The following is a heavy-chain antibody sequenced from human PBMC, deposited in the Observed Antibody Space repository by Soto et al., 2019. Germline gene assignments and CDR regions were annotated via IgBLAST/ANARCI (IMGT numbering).Heavy chain of an antibody. CDR2: INPSDAYT. CDR3: ARDHVDTPMTNFDY. J-gene: IGHJ4*02. V-gene: IGHV1-46*01. CDR1: GYTFISYY. Sequence: QVQLVQSGAEVKKPGASVKVSCRASGYTFISYYIHWVRQAPGQGLEWMGLINPSDAYTDYAHKFQGRVTPTRDTSTSIVYMELGSRRSEDTAIYYCARDHVDTPMTNFDYWGQGTLVTVSS. D-gene: IGHD5-18*01.